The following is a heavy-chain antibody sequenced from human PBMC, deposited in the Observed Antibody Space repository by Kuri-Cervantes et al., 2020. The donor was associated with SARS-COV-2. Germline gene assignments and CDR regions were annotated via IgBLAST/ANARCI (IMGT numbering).Heavy chain of an antibody. Sequence: GESLKISCAASGFTVSSNYMSWVRQAPGKGLEWVALISYDEVNKYYADSVKGRFSISRDNSRNTLYLQMNSLRAEDTAVYYCAGFPEWELLPFDIWGQGTMVTVSS. CDR1: GFTVSSNY. CDR2: ISYDEVNK. V-gene: IGHV3-30*03. CDR3: AGFPEWELLPFDI. D-gene: IGHD1-26*01. J-gene: IGHJ3*02.